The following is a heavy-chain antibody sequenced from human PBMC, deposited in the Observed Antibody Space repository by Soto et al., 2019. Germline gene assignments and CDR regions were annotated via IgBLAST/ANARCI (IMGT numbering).Heavy chain of an antibody. CDR1: GGSISSSSYY. V-gene: IGHV4-39*01. J-gene: IGHJ6*02. CDR3: ARVRYFDWLTPVYYYGMDV. D-gene: IGHD3-9*01. CDR2: IYYSGST. Sequence: SQTLSLTCTVSGGSISSSSYYWGWIRQPPGKGLEWIGSIYYSGSTYYNPSLKSRVTISVDTSKNQFSLKLSSVTAADTAVYYWARVRYFDWLTPVYYYGMDVWGQGTTGTVSS.